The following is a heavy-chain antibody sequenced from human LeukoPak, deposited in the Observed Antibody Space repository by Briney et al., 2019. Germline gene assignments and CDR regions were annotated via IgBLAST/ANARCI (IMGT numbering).Heavy chain of an antibody. V-gene: IGHV1-46*01. Sequence: ASVKVSCKASGYTFTSYYMHWVRQAPGQGLEWMGIINPSGGSTSYAQKFQGRVTMTSDMSTSTVYMELSSLRSEDTAVYYCARVGSSADTAYYYYMDVWGKGTTVTVSS. CDR3: ARVGSSADTAYYYYMDV. D-gene: IGHD2-2*01. CDR2: INPSGGST. J-gene: IGHJ6*03. CDR1: GYTFTSYY.